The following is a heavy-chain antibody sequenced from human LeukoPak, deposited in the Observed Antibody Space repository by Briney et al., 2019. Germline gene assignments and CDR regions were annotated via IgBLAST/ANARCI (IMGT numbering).Heavy chain of an antibody. CDR3: ATKYSAGWLFDY. CDR2: IDNDGSYI. J-gene: IGHJ4*01. Sequence: PGGSLRLSCTASGFTFTSNWLHWVRQAPGKGLEWVSSIDNDGSYIYYADSVKGRFTLSRDNAENSVHLQMISLRAEDTAVYYCATKYSAGWLFDYWGQGTLVTVSS. CDR1: GFTFTSNW. D-gene: IGHD5-12*01. V-gene: IGHV3-21*01.